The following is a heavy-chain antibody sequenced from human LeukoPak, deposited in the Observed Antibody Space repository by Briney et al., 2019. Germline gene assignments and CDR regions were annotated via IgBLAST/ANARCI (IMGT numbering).Heavy chain of an antibody. J-gene: IGHJ4*02. V-gene: IGHV4-31*03. D-gene: IGHD6-19*01. CDR3: ARGTYSSGWRRGNYYFDY. Sequence: NASETLSLTCTVSGGSISSGGYYWSWIRQHPGKGLEWIGYIYYSGSTYYNPSLKSRVTISVDTSKNQFSLKLSSVTAADTAVYYCARGTYSSGWRRGNYYFDYWGQGTLVTVSS. CDR1: GGSISSGGYY. CDR2: IYYSGST.